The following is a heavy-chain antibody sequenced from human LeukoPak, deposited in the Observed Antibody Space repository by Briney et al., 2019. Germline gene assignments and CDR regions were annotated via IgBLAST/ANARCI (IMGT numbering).Heavy chain of an antibody. CDR1: GDSVSSDSAA. CDR3: ARGEGDIVVVVAATPDRGKYNWFDP. D-gene: IGHD2-15*01. Sequence: SQTLSLTCAISGDSVSSDSAAWNWIRQSPSRGLEWLGRTYYSSKWYNDYAVSVKSRITINPDTSKNQFSLQLNSVTPEDTAVYYCARGEGDIVVVVAATPDRGKYNWFDPWGQGTLVTVSS. J-gene: IGHJ5*02. V-gene: IGHV6-1*01. CDR2: TYYSSKWYN.